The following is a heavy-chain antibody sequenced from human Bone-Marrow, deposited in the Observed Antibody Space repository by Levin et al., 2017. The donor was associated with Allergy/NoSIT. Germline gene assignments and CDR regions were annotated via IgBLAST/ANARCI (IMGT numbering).Heavy chain of an antibody. Sequence: PGGSLRLSCAASGFAFTDTWMHWVRQAPGKGLEWVGRIKSKTHTETTDCAPPVKGRFSISRDDSENTLYLQMNNLKIEDTAVYYCTTAPTTNRIIDYWGQGTLVTVSS. CDR3: TTAPTTNRIIDY. D-gene: IGHD1-1*01. J-gene: IGHJ4*02. CDR2: IKSKTHTETT. CDR1: GFAFTDTW. V-gene: IGHV3-15*01.